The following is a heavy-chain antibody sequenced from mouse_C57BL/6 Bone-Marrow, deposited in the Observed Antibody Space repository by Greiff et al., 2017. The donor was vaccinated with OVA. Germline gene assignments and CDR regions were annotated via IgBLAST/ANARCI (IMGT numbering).Heavy chain of an antibody. CDR2: ISYSGST. CDR3: ARGEVTTLDY. D-gene: IGHD2-3*01. J-gene: IGHJ2*01. CDR1: GYSITSGYD. Sequence: EVQLKESGPGMVKPSQSLSLTCTVTGYSITSGYDWYWIRHFPGNKLEWMGYISYSGSTNYNPSLKSRISITHDTSKNHFFLKLNSVTTEDTATYYCARGEVTTLDYWGQGTTLTVSS. V-gene: IGHV3-1*01.